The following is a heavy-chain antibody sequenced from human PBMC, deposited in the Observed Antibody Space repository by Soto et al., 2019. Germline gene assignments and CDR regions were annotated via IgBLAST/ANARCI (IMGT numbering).Heavy chain of an antibody. CDR2: IYYSGST. D-gene: IGHD3-22*01. CDR1: GGSISSGDYY. V-gene: IGHV4-30-4*01. Sequence: TLSLTCTVSGGSISSGDYYWSWIRQPPGKGLEWIGYIYYSGSTYYNPSLKSRVTISVDTSKNQFSLKLSSVTAADTAVYYCAREPRLNYYDSSGYYYCWGQGTLVTVSS. J-gene: IGHJ4*02. CDR3: AREPRLNYYDSSGYYYC.